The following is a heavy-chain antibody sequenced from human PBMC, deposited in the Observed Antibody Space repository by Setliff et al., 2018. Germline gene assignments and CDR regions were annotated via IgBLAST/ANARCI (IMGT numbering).Heavy chain of an antibody. CDR1: GFTFKTYS. V-gene: IGHV1-18*01. Sequence: ASVKVSCKASGFTFKTYSFSWIRQAPGQGLEWVGWISGYNSNTIYAQNFQGRVTMTTDASTNTAYMELRSLGSDDTAVYYCARTYTTSSHFDYWGQGTLVTVSS. J-gene: IGHJ4*02. D-gene: IGHD6-6*01. CDR2: ISGYNSNT. CDR3: ARTYTTSSHFDY.